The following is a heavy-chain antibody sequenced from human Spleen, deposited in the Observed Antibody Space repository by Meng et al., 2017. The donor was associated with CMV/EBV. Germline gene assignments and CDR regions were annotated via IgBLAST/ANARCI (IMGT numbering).Heavy chain of an antibody. CDR3: ARETSGYYRGAFDY. J-gene: IGHJ4*02. V-gene: IGHV1-8*01. Sequence: ASGYTFTSYDIHWVRQATGQGLEWMGWMNPNSGNTGYAQKFQGRVTMTRNTSISTAYMELSSLRSEDTAVYYCARETSGYYRGAFDYWGQGTLVTVSS. CDR2: MNPNSGNT. CDR1: GYTFTSYD. D-gene: IGHD3-22*01.